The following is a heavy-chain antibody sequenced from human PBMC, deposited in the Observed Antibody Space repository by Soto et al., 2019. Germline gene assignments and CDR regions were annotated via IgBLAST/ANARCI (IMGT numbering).Heavy chain of an antibody. CDR2: INPNSGGT. CDR1: GYTFTGYY. V-gene: IGHV1-2*04. D-gene: IGHD1-1*01. Sequence: GASVKVSCKASGYTFTGYYMHWVRQAPGQGLEWMGWINPNSGGTNYAQKFQGWVTMTRDTSISTAYMELSRLRSDDTAVYYCARDTATTEWHPELPFDYWGQGTLVTVSS. J-gene: IGHJ4*02. CDR3: ARDTATTEWHPELPFDY.